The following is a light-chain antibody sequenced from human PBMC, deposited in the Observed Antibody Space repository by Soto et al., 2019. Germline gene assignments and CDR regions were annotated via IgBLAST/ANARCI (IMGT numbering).Light chain of an antibody. CDR3: QQYYSTPFT. V-gene: IGKV4-1*01. Sequence: DIVMTQSPDSLAVSLGERATINCKSSQSVLYSSNNKNYLXXYXXXXXQPPKLLIYWASTRESGVPDRFSGSGSGTDFTLTISSLQAEDVAVYYCQQYYSTPFTFGPGTKVDIK. CDR1: QSVLYSSNNKNY. CDR2: WAS. J-gene: IGKJ3*01.